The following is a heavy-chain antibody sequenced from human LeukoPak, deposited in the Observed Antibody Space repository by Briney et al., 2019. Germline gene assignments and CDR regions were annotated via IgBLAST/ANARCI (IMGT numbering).Heavy chain of an antibody. Sequence: GGSLRLSCAASGFTLSSYGMNWVRQAPGKGLEWVSYISSSSSTIYYADSVKGRFTISRDNAKNSPYLQMNSLRAKDTAVYYCARDLREGYQTFDYWGRGTLVTVSS. D-gene: IGHD2-2*01. CDR1: GFTLSSYG. V-gene: IGHV3-48*01. CDR2: ISSSSSTI. J-gene: IGHJ4*02. CDR3: ARDLREGYQTFDY.